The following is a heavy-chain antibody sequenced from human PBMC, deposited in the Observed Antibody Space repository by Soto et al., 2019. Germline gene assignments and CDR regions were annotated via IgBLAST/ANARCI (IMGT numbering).Heavy chain of an antibody. CDR3: ARDRRDGYKRYFEF. D-gene: IGHD5-12*01. CDR1: VSPLPLAS. V-gene: IGHV4-59*01. J-gene: IGHJ4*02. Sequence: SEPCPSPALSLVSPLPLASGVGSETPGKGLDWIGSISFSGATYSNPSLKGRAALSVDTSENHLSLTLNSVTSADTAVYFCARDRRDGYKRYFEFWGQGNQVTVSS. CDR2: ISFSGAT.